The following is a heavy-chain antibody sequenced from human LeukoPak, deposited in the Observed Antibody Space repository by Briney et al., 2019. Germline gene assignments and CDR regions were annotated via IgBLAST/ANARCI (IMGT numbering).Heavy chain of an antibody. CDR3: ARDDYYDSSGYYKPNPFDY. D-gene: IGHD3-22*01. CDR2: IIPIFGTA. J-gene: IGHJ4*02. V-gene: IGHV1-69*05. CDR1: GGTFSSYA. Sequence: PVKVSCKASGGTFSSYAISWVRQAPGQGLEWMGRIIPIFGTANYAQKFQGRVTITTDESTSTAYMELSSLRSEDTAVYYCARDDYYDSSGYYKPNPFDYWGQGTLVTVSS.